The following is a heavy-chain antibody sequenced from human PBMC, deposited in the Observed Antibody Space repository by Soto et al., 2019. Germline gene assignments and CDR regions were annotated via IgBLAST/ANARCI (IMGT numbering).Heavy chain of an antibody. D-gene: IGHD1-26*01. CDR1: GYTFTSYD. Sequence: QVQLVQSGAEVKKPGASVKVSCKASGYTFTSYDINWVRQATGQGLEWMGWMNPNSGNTGYAQKFQGRVTMTRNTSISTADMELSSLRCDDTSVYYCARWTLVGAISFDYLGQGTLVTVSS. CDR2: MNPNSGNT. V-gene: IGHV1-8*01. J-gene: IGHJ4*02. CDR3: ARWTLVGAISFDY.